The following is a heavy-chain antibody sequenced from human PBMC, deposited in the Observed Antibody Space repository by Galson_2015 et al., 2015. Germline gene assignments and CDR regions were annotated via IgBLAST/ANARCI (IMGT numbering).Heavy chain of an antibody. CDR2: ISLSSGTI. J-gene: IGHJ4*02. CDR1: GFIFSNYN. V-gene: IGHV3-48*02. CDR3: ARDQVVPTASYFDY. D-gene: IGHD2-2*01. Sequence: SLRLSCAASGFIFSNYNMNWVRQAPGKGLEWISYISLSSGTIYYADSVKGRFTVSRDNAKNSLYLQMNSLRDEDTAVYYCARDQVVPTASYFDYWGQGTLVTVSS.